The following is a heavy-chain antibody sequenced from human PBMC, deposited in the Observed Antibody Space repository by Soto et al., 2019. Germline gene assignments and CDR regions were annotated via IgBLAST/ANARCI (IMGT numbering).Heavy chain of an antibody. Sequence: GSGPTLVNPTQTLTLTCTFSGFSLSTSGVGVGWNSQPPGLVLDWLALIYWNDDKRYSPSLKSRLTITNDTSINQVVLTMTNMDPVDTATYYCAHLDYDFWSGPYGMDVWGQGTTVTVSS. D-gene: IGHD3-3*01. J-gene: IGHJ6*02. V-gene: IGHV2-5*01. CDR1: GFSLSTSGVG. CDR3: AHLDYDFWSGPYGMDV. CDR2: IYWNDDK.